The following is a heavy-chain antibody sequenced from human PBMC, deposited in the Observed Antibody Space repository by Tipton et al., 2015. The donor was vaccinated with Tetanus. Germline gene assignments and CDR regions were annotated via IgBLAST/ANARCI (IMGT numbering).Heavy chain of an antibody. J-gene: IGHJ4*02. CDR1: GFIFSSYG. CDR2: SWYDGTDT. CDR3: AREADCRGGSCFSGDFDN. Sequence: SLRLSCAASGFIFSSYGIHWVRQAPGKGLEWVAVSWYDGTDTYYAESVRGRFTLSRDNSKNTLYLQMNSLRVDDTAVYYCAREADCRGGSCFSGDFDNWGQGTQVTVSS. V-gene: IGHV3-33*01. D-gene: IGHD2-15*01.